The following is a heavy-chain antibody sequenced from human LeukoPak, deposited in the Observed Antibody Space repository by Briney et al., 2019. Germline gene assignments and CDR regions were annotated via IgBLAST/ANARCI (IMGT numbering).Heavy chain of an antibody. J-gene: IGHJ4*02. CDR2: IHYDGNNK. CDR3: ARDGARYYYGSGSFDY. Sequence: GGSLRLSCAASGFSFSRSGMHWVRQAPGKGLEWVTFIHYDGNNKYYADSVKGRFTITRDNSKNTVYLQMNSLRAEDTAVYYCARDGARYYYGSGSFDYWGQGTLVTVSS. V-gene: IGHV3-30*02. CDR1: GFSFSRSG. D-gene: IGHD3-10*01.